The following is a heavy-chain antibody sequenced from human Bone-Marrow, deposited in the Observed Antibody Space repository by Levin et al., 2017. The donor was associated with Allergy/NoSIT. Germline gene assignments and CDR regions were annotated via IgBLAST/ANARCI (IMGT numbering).Heavy chain of an antibody. D-gene: IGHD3-3*01. J-gene: IGHJ4*02. Sequence: SETLSLTCTVSGGSVSSGSYYWSWIRQPPGKGLEWIGYIYYSGSTNYNPSLKSRVTISVDTSKNQFSLKLSSVTAADTAVYYCARTVSDFWSGYYQIDYWGQGTLVTVSS. V-gene: IGHV4-61*01. CDR2: IYYSGST. CDR1: GGSVSSGSYY. CDR3: ARTVSDFWSGYYQIDY.